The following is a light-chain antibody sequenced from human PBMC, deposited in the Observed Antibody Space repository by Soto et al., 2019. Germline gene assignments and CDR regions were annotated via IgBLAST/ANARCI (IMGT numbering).Light chain of an antibody. CDR2: GAS. V-gene: IGKV3-20*01. Sequence: EIVLTQSPGTLSLSPGERATLSWRASQSVSSNYLAWYQQKPGQAPRLLIYGASSRATGIPDRFSGSGSGTDFTLTISRLETEDFAVDYCQQYGSLHMYTFGQGTKLEIK. J-gene: IGKJ2*01. CDR3: QQYGSLHMYT. CDR1: QSVSSNY.